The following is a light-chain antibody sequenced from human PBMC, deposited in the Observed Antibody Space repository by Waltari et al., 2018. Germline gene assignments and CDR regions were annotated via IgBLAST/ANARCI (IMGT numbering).Light chain of an antibody. CDR1: NRDVGIYNS. CDR2: EVS. CDR3: CSYTARDTLV. J-gene: IGLJ3*02. Sequence: QSALTQPASVSGSPGQSITLSCSGANRDVGIYNSVSWYQQHPGLAPKLLISEVSDRPSGVSERFSGSKSGNTAFLIISGLQAEDEGDYYCCSYTARDTLVFGGGTKVTVL. V-gene: IGLV2-14*01.